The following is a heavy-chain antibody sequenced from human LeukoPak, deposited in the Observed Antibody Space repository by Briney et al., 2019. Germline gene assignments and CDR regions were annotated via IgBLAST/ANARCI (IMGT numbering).Heavy chain of an antibody. CDR3: AKQPYNYYYLDA. CDR2: IVGDSSKT. CDR1: GLTFHDYA. V-gene: IGHV3-23*01. D-gene: IGHD2-21*01. J-gene: IGHJ6*03. Sequence: GGSLRLPCAISGLTFHDYAMTWVGQAPGKGLEWVSTIVGDSSKTYYADSVKGRFTISRDNSNYMLFLHMNNLRAEDTAIYYCAKQPYNYYYLDAWGKGTTVTVSS.